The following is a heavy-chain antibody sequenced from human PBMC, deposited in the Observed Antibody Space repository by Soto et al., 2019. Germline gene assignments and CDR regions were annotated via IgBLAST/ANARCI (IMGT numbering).Heavy chain of an antibody. V-gene: IGHV3-30-3*01. J-gene: IGHJ4*02. CDR3: ARSYGDYEAAFDY. D-gene: IGHD4-17*01. CDR2: ISYDGSNK. Sequence: QVQLVESGGGVVQPGRSLRLSCAASGFTFSSYAMHWVRQAPGKGLEWVAVISYDGSNKYYADSVKGRFTISRDNSKNTLYLQMNSLRAEDTAVYYCARSYGDYEAAFDYWGQGTLVTVSS. CDR1: GFTFSSYA.